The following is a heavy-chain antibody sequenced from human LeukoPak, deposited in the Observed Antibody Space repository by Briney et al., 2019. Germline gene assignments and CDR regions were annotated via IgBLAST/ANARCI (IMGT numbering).Heavy chain of an antibody. D-gene: IGHD5-12*01. V-gene: IGHV4-4*07. CDR3: ARDAGDSGYDSNVYYFDY. J-gene: IGHJ4*02. CDR1: GGSFSGYY. CDR2: IYTSGST. Sequence: SETLSLTCAVYGGSFSGYYWSWIRQPAGMGLEWIGRIYTSGSTNYNPSLKSRVTISVDTSKNQFSLKLSSVTAADTAVYYCARDAGDSGYDSNVYYFDYWGQGTLVTVSS.